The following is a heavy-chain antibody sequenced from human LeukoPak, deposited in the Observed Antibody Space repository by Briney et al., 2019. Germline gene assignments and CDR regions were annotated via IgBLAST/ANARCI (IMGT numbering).Heavy chain of an antibody. Sequence: SETLSLTCAVYGGSFSGYYWSWIRQPPGKGLEWIGEINHSGGTNYNPSLKSRVTISVDTSKNQFSLKLSSVTAADTAVYYCARGPAYYYYYMDVWGKGTTVTVSS. CDR1: GGSFSGYY. J-gene: IGHJ6*03. CDR2: INHSGGT. CDR3: ARGPAYYYYYMDV. V-gene: IGHV4-34*01.